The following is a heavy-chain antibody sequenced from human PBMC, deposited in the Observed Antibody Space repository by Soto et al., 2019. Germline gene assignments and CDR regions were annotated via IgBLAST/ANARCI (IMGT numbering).Heavy chain of an antibody. V-gene: IGHV4-31*11. CDR1: GGSISSSSYS. CDR2: VYFSGNT. J-gene: IGHJ5*02. D-gene: IGHD3-22*01. Sequence: SETLSLTCAVYGGSISSSSYSWSWIRQHPGKGLEWIGYVYFSGNTDYNPSLKSRVTISVDTSKKQFSLRLTSVTVADTAVYYCARLGYDSSGYPIWFDPWGQGTLVTVSS. CDR3: ARLGYDSSGYPIWFDP.